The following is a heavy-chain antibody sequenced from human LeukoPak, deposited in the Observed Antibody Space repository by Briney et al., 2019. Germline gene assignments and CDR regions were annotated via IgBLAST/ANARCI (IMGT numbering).Heavy chain of an antibody. CDR3: ARDPPYYYDSSGYANAFDI. CDR1: GGSISSYY. Sequence: SETLSLTCTVSGGSISSYYWSWIRQPAGKGLEWIGRIYTSGSTNYNPSLKSRVTMSVDTSKNQFSLKLSSVTAADTAVYYCARDPPYYYDSSGYANAFDIWGQRTMVTVSS. J-gene: IGHJ3*02. D-gene: IGHD3-22*01. CDR2: IYTSGST. V-gene: IGHV4-4*07.